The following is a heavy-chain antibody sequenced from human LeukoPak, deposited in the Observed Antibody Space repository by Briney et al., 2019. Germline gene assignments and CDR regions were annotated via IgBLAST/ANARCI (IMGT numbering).Heavy chain of an antibody. D-gene: IGHD4-17*01. CDR2: VRTTAEGETT. CDR3: TAGLRKTDDDS. V-gene: IGHV3-15*01. J-gene: IGHJ4*02. Sequence: PGGSLRLSCEGSGFNFNDAWMSWIRQAPGKGLEWVGRVRTTAEGETTDYAAPVRGRFIISRDDSKNMVFLQMNRLETEDTAIYYCTAGLRKTDDDSWGQGTLATVSS. CDR1: GFNFNDAW.